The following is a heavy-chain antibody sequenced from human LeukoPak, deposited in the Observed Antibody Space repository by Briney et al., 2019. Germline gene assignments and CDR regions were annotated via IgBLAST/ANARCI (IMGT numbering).Heavy chain of an antibody. CDR1: GFTYRTYA. V-gene: IGHV3-23*01. D-gene: IGHD6-19*01. Sequence: GSLRLSWGAAGFTYRTYAMSRVRQAPGKGLGWVSGISGSGGSTYYADSVKGRFTISRDNSKNTLYLQMSSLRAEDTAVYYCAKGQVAVAGMDAFDIWGQGAMVTVSS. CDR3: AKGQVAVAGMDAFDI. CDR2: ISGSGGST. J-gene: IGHJ3*02.